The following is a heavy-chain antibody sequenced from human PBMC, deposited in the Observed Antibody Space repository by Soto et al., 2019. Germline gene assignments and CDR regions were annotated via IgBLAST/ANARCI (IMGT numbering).Heavy chain of an antibody. Sequence: QVQLVQCGAEVKKPGASVKVSCKASGYSCTSYGISWVRQAPGQGLEWMGWINPYNGNTNYAQKLPGRVTMTTDTSTNTAYMELRSLRSDDTAVYYCARDWFGIDYWGQGTLVTVSS. V-gene: IGHV1-18*01. CDR3: ARDWFGIDY. CDR2: INPYNGNT. CDR1: GYSCTSYG. J-gene: IGHJ4*02. D-gene: IGHD3-16*01.